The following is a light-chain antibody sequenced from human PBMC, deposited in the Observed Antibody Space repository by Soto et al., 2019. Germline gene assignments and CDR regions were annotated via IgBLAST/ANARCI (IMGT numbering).Light chain of an antibody. CDR2: EVY. J-gene: IGLJ3*02. CDR1: SSDIGGYDY. CDR3: SSFTSSSTQV. Sequence: QSALTQPASVSGSLGQSITISCTGTSSDIGGYDYVSWYQQHPGKVPKLMIYEVYNRPSGVSNRFSGSKSANTASLTISGLQADDEAAYYCSSFTSSSTQVFGGGTKLTVL. V-gene: IGLV2-14*01.